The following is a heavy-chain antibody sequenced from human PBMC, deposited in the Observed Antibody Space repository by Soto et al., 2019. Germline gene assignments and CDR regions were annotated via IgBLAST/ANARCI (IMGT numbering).Heavy chain of an antibody. D-gene: IGHD2-21*02. CDR2: INAGGGYT. V-gene: IGHV1-46*01. J-gene: IGHJ4*02. Sequence: ASVKLTCKESGYSYTNNYLHSVRQDPKKGLEWMGTINAGGGYTTYAQRFQGRVTMTRDTSTSTVSMELSSLRYEDTALSTCTGGGASGVVTDPLALWGQGSLVTVSS. CDR3: TGGGASGVVTDPLAL. CDR1: GYSYTNNY.